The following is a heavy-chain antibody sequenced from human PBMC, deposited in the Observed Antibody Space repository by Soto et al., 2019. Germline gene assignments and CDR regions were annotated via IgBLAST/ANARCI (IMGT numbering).Heavy chain of an antibody. J-gene: IGHJ4*02. D-gene: IGHD2-2*01. V-gene: IGHV4-4*02. CDR1: GVSISTNKW. Sequence: QVQLQESGPRLVKPSGTLSLTCDVSGVSISTNKWWSWVRQPPGKGLEWIGEIYHTGSTNYNPSLESRVTISLDRSKNQFSLNLNSVTAADTAVYYCAALLTAALNFDYWGQGILVPVSS. CDR2: IYHTGST. CDR3: AALLTAALNFDY.